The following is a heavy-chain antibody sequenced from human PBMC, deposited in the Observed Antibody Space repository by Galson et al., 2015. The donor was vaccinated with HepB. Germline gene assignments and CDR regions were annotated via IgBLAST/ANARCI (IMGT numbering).Heavy chain of an antibody. CDR1: GGSFSGYY. CDR2: INHGGST. CDR3: AREVIAATLEAWFDP. V-gene: IGHV4-34*01. Sequence: SETLSLTCGVHGGSFSGYYWSWIRQPPGKGLEWIGEINHGGSTDCNPSLKSRVSISVDTSKNQISLKLSSVTAADTAVYYCAREVIAATLEAWFDPWGQGTLVTVSS. J-gene: IGHJ5*02. D-gene: IGHD2-15*01.